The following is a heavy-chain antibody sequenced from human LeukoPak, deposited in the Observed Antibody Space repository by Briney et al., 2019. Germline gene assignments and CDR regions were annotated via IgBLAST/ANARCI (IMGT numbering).Heavy chain of an antibody. J-gene: IGHJ5*02. CDR2: INPKSGGA. Sequence: RASVKVSCKAYEYTFSDYYMHWVRQAPGQGLEWMGWINPKSGGANFAEKFQGRVTMTRDTSIRTVYMELSRVTYDDTAVYYCARGVGTSWFDPWGQGTLVTVSS. D-gene: IGHD2-2*01. CDR1: EYTFSDYY. CDR3: ARGVGTSWFDP. V-gene: IGHV1-2*02.